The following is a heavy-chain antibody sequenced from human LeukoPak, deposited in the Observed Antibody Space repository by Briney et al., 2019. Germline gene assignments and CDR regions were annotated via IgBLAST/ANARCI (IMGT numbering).Heavy chain of an antibody. CDR2: INHSGST. CDR1: GGPFSGYY. J-gene: IGHJ5*02. Sequence: SETLPLTCAVYGGPFSGYYWSWIRQPPGKGLEWIGEINHSGSTNYNPSLKSRVTISLETPKNQFYLKLSSVTAADTAVYYCVRGLQVFGVVIIKRFDPWGQGTLVTVSS. CDR3: VRGLQVFGVVIIKRFDP. V-gene: IGHV4-34*01. D-gene: IGHD3-3*01.